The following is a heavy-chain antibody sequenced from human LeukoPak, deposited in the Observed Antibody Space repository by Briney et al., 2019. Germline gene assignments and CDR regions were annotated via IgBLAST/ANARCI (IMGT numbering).Heavy chain of an antibody. CDR2: VYTTGST. Sequence: SETLSLTCTVSGDSISSGSYYWSWIRQPAGKGLEWIGLVYTTGSTNYNPSLKSRVTISVDTSKNQFSLNLTSVTAADTALYYCARKFDFWGQGTLVTASS. CDR1: GDSISSGSYY. V-gene: IGHV4-61*02. J-gene: IGHJ4*02. CDR3: ARKFDF.